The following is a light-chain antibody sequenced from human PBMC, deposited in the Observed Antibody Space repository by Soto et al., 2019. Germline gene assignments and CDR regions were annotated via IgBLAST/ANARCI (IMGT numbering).Light chain of an antibody. CDR1: ESVNNNY. Sequence: EIVLTQSPGTLSLSPGERATLPCRASESVNNNYLAWYQQKPGQAPRLLIYGASSRATGIPDRFSGSGSGTGFTLTISRLESEDFAVYYCQVYGRSPLKLTFGPGTKVDIK. CDR3: QVYGRSPLKLT. V-gene: IGKV3-20*01. J-gene: IGKJ1*01. CDR2: GAS.